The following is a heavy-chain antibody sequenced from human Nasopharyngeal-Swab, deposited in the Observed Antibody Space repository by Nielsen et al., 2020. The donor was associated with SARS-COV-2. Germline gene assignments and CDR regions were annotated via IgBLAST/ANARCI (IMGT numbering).Heavy chain of an antibody. J-gene: IGHJ6*03. Sequence: GSLRLSCAVYGGSFSADYWGWIRQPPGRGLEWIGEINHSGSTNYNPSLKSRVTISVDPSKNQFSLRLSSVTAADTAVYYCARGLSGIVPSPILGLGPYYYYYMDVWGKGTTGTVSS. V-gene: IGHV4-34*01. CDR3: ARGLSGIVPSPILGLGPYYYYYMDV. CDR2: INHSGST. CDR1: GGSFSADY. D-gene: IGHD7-27*01.